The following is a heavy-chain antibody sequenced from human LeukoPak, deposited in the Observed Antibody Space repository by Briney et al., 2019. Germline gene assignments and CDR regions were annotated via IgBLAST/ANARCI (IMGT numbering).Heavy chain of an antibody. J-gene: IGHJ4*02. CDR1: GFTFINYE. D-gene: IGHD4-17*01. Sequence: PGGSLRLSCAASGFTFINYEMNWVRQAPGKGLEWVSYISSSGTLMFYSDSVKGRFTISRDNASVSLQMNSLRAEDTALYYCARSITDYGDYDSPFFDYWGQGTLVTFSS. CDR3: ARSITDYGDYDSPFFDY. V-gene: IGHV3-48*03. CDR2: ISSSGTLM.